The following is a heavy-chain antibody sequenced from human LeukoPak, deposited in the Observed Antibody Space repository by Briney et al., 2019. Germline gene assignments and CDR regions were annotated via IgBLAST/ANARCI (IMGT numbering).Heavy chain of an antibody. J-gene: IGHJ3*02. Sequence: SQTLSLTCTVSGGSISSGGYYWSWIRQHPGKGLEWIGYIYYSGSTYYNTSLKSRVTISVDTSKNQFSLKLSSVTAADTAVYYCARIHVWSGYYSRAFDIWGQGTMVTVSS. D-gene: IGHD3-3*01. CDR1: GGSISSGGYY. CDR2: IYYSGST. CDR3: ARIHVWSGYYSRAFDI. V-gene: IGHV4-31*03.